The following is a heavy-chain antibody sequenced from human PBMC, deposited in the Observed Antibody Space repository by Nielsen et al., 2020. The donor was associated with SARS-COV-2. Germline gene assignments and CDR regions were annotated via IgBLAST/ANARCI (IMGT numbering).Heavy chain of an antibody. Sequence: GESLKISCKGSGYSFPTYWIGWVRQMPGKGLEWMGIIYPGGSDTRYSPSFQGQVTISADKSISTAYLQWSSLKASDTAKYYCARHTRSSSSFYYYMDVWGKGTTVTVSS. CDR3: ARHTRSSSSFYYYMDV. CDR1: GYSFPTYW. V-gene: IGHV5-51*01. J-gene: IGHJ6*03. CDR2: IYPGGSDT. D-gene: IGHD6-6*01.